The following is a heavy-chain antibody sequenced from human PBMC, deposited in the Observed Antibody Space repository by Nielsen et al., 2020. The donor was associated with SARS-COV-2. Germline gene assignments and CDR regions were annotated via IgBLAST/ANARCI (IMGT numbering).Heavy chain of an antibody. V-gene: IGHV4-39*01. CDR3: ARQGLPGDFWRASYFDY. CDR1: GDSISTSGYY. J-gene: IGHJ4*02. CDR2: VYYTGST. Sequence: SETLSLTCVVSGDSISTSGYYWGWIRQSPGKGLEWIGSVYYTGSTYSNPSLKCRVTISVATSKNQFSLRLPSLAAADTAVYYCARQGLPGDFWRASYFDYWGQGTLFTVSS. D-gene: IGHD3-3*01.